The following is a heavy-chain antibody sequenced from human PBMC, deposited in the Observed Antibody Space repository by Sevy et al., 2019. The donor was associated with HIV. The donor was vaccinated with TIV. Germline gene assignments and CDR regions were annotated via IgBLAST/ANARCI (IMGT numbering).Heavy chain of an antibody. J-gene: IGHJ1*01. D-gene: IGHD3-22*01. V-gene: IGHV7-4-1*02. CDR3: ARDPGLLPYYYDAQYFQH. Sequence: ASVKVSCKASGYTFTHYAVNWVRQAPGQGLEWMGWINTDTGNPTYAQGFTGRFVFSLDTSVSTAYLQISSLKAEDTAVYFCARDPGLLPYYYDAQYFQHWGQGTLVTVSS. CDR1: GYTFTHYA. CDR2: INTDTGNP.